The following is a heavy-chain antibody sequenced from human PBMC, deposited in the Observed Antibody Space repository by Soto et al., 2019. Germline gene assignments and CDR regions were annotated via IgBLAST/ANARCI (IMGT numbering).Heavy chain of an antibody. J-gene: IGHJ6*02. CDR2: IIPVFGTA. CDR1: GGSLTNYG. V-gene: IGHV1-69*12. CDR3: XXXXAXXXXXTXYYGMDV. Sequence: QVQLVQSGAEVKKPGSSVKVSCKASGGSLTNYGVSXXXXXXGQGLEWMGGIIPVFGTANYAQKFQGRVTIAADXXXXXXXXXXXXXXXXXXXXXXXXXXXAXXXXXTXYYGMDVWGQGTTVTVSS.